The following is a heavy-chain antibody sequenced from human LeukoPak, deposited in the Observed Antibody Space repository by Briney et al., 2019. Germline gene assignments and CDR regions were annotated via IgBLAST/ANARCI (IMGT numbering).Heavy chain of an antibody. D-gene: IGHD6-6*01. CDR3: AKLAGAARPVFYFDY. J-gene: IGHJ4*02. CDR2: INGDGSST. CDR1: GFTFSGYW. V-gene: IGHV3-74*01. Sequence: GGSLRLSCAASGFTFSGYWMHWVRQAPGKGLVWVSRINGDGSSTTYADSVKGRFTISRDNSKNTLYLQMNSLRAEDTAVYYCAKLAGAARPVFYFDYWGQGTLVTVSS.